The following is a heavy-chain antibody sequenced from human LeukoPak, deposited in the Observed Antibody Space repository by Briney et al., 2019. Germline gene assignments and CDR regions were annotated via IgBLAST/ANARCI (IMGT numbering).Heavy chain of an antibody. Sequence: PSETLSLTCTVSGGSISSGGYYWSWLRQHPGKGLEWIGYVYYSGSTYYNPSLKSRVTISVDTSKNQFSLKLSSVTAADTAVYYCARSAFDYDFFDYWGQGTLVTVSS. CDR2: VYYSGST. CDR3: ARSAFDYDFFDY. V-gene: IGHV4-31*03. CDR1: GGSISSGGYY. J-gene: IGHJ4*02. D-gene: IGHD4-17*01.